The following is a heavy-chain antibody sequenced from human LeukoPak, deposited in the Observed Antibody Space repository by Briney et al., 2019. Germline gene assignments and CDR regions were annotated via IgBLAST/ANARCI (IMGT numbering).Heavy chain of an antibody. CDR3: AREEEGFYDILTGYYHIDAFDI. D-gene: IGHD3-9*01. CDR1: GYTFTSYD. Sequence: ASVKVSCKASGYTFTSYDINWVRQATGQGLEWMGWMNPNSGNTGYAQKFQGRVTMTRNTSISTAYMELSSLRSEDTAVYYCAREEEGFYDILTGYYHIDAFDIWGQGTMVTVSS. V-gene: IGHV1-8*01. J-gene: IGHJ3*02. CDR2: MNPNSGNT.